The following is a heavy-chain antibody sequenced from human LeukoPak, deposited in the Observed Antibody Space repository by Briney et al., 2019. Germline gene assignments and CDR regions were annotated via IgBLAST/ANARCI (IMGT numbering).Heavy chain of an antibody. D-gene: IGHD6-13*01. Sequence: GGSLRLSCAASGFTISTYYMNWVRQAPGKGLEWVSSISDSSSYIYCADSVKGRFTISRDNAKNSLYLQMNSLRAEDTAVYYCARDTSSWNNVMSYWGQGTLVTVSS. CDR3: ARDTSSWNNVMSY. CDR2: ISDSSSYI. CDR1: GFTISTYY. V-gene: IGHV3-21*01. J-gene: IGHJ4*02.